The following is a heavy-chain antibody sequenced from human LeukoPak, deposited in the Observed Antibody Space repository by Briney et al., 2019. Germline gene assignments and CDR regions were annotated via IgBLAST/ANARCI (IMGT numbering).Heavy chain of an antibody. CDR2: MNPNSGNT. CDR3: ARGGVLWFGELYRDAFDI. J-gene: IGHJ3*02. Sequence: ASVKVSCKASGYTFTSYDINWVRQATGQGLEWMGWMNPNSGNTGYAQKFQGRVTITRNTSISTAYMELSSLRSEDTAVYYCARGGVLWFGELYRDAFDIWGQGTMVTVSS. V-gene: IGHV1-8*03. D-gene: IGHD3-10*01. CDR1: GYTFTSYD.